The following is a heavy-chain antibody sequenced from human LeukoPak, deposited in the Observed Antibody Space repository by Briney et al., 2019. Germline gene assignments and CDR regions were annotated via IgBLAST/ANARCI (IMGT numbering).Heavy chain of an antibody. CDR3: ARDLGNTGWYTFDY. CDR1: GDSVSSINGA. CDR2: TYYRSEWYY. V-gene: IGHV6-1*01. J-gene: IGHJ4*02. Sequence: SQTLSVTCAISGDSVSSINGAWNWIRQSPSRGLEWLGRTYYRSEWYYDYAVSVNGRMTINPDTSKNQLSLQLNSVTSEDTAVYYCARDLGNTGWYTFDYWGQGTLVTVSS. D-gene: IGHD6-19*01.